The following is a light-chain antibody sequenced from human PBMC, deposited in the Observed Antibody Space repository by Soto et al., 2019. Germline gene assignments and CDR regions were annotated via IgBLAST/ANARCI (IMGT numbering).Light chain of an antibody. CDR1: QSVTSSY. CDR3: QQYGSSGT. CDR2: GAS. J-gene: IGKJ1*01. Sequence: EIVLTQSPGTLSLSPGERATLSSRASQSVTSSYLAWYQQKPGQAPRFLMYGASSRATGIPDRFSGRGSGTDFTLTISRLEPEDFAVYYCQQYGSSGTFGQGTKVDIK. V-gene: IGKV3-20*01.